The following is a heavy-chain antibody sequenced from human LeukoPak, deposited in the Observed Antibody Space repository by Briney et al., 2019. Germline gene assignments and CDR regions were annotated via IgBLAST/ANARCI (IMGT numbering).Heavy chain of an antibody. V-gene: IGHV4-39*07. CDR3: ARGRVSYYRY. CDR2: INHSGST. D-gene: IGHD1-26*01. CDR1: GGSISSSSYY. Sequence: MTSETLSLTCTVSGGSISSSSYYWGWIRQPPGKGLEWIGEINHSGSTNYNPSLKSRVTISVDTSKNQFSLKLSSVTAADTAVYYCARGRVSYYRYWGQGTLVTVSS. J-gene: IGHJ4*02.